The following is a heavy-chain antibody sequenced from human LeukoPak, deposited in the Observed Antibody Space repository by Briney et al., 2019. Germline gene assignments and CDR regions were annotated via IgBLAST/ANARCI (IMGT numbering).Heavy chain of an antibody. J-gene: IGHJ6*03. V-gene: IGHV4-34*01. Sequence: PSETLSLTCAVYGGSFSGYYWSWIRQPPGKGLEWIGEINHSGSTNYNPSLKSRVTISVDTSKNQFSLKLSSVTAADTAVYYCARGDIVVVPAAVYYYYYYTDVWGKGTTVTVSS. CDR2: INHSGST. CDR3: ARGDIVVVPAAVYYYYYYTDV. CDR1: GGSFSGYY. D-gene: IGHD2-2*01.